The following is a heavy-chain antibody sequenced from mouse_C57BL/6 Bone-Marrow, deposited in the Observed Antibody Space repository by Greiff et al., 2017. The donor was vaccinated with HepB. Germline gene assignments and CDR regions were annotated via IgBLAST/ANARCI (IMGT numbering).Heavy chain of an antibody. CDR2: ISSGGDYI. V-gene: IGHV5-9-1*02. J-gene: IGHJ1*03. CDR3: TRDRDYGSSRYFDV. CDR1: GFTFSSYA. Sequence: EVKLMEPGEGLVKPGGSLKLSCAASGFTFSSYAMSWVRQTPEKRLEWVAYISSGGDYIYYADTVKGRFTISRDNARNTLYLQMSSLKSEDTAMYYCTRDRDYGSSRYFDVWGTGTTVTVSS. D-gene: IGHD1-1*01.